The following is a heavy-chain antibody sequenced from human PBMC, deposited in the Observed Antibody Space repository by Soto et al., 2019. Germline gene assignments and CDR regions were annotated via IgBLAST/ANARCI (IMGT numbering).Heavy chain of an antibody. V-gene: IGHV4-61*08. J-gene: IGHJ3*02. CDR3: ARDAPMSYDAFDI. D-gene: IGHD1-26*01. CDR2: IYSSGST. Sequence: SETLSLTCTVSGGPFSDDAHLWSWLRQPPGMGLEWIGYIYSSGSTNYNPSLQSRVTISVDTSKNQFSLRLSSVTAADTAVYYCARDAPMSYDAFDIWGQGTMVTVSS. CDR1: GGPFSDDAHL.